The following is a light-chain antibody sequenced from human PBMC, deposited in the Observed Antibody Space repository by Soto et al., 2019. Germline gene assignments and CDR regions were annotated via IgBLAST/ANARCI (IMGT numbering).Light chain of an antibody. J-gene: IGKJ4*01. CDR1: QSVTNS. CDR2: GAS. CDR3: QQYNNWPPLT. Sequence: ENVLTQSPGTLSLSPGERATLSCRASQSVTNSFFAWYQQKPGQAPRLLIYGASSRATGIPARFSGSGSGTEFTLTISSLQSEDFAVYYCQQYNNWPPLTFGGGTKVEIK. V-gene: IGKV3-15*01.